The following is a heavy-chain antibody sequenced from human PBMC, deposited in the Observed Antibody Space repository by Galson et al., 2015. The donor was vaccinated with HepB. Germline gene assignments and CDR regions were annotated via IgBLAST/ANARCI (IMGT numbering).Heavy chain of an antibody. CDR3: ARGYYDFWSGYSAGYYFDY. D-gene: IGHD3-3*01. Sequence: SVKVSCKASGYTFTGYYMHWVRQAPGQGLEWMGWINPNSGGTNYAQKFQGRVTMTRDTSISTAYMELSRLRSDDTAVYYCARGYYDFWSGYSAGYYFDYWGQGTLVTVSS. V-gene: IGHV1-2*02. J-gene: IGHJ4*02. CDR1: GYTFTGYY. CDR2: INPNSGGT.